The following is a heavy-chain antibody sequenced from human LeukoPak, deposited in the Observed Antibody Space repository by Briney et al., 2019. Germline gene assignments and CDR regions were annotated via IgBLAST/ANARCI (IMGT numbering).Heavy chain of an antibody. CDR1: GGSFSGYY. CDR3: ARVLDCGDYIP. CDR2: INHSGST. Sequence: SETLSLTCAVYGGSFSGYYRSWIRQPPGKGLEWIGEINHSGSTNYNPSLKSRVTISVDTSKNQFSLKLSSVTAADTAVYYCARVLDCGDYIPWGKGTLVTVSS. J-gene: IGHJ5*02. V-gene: IGHV4-34*01. D-gene: IGHD4-17*01.